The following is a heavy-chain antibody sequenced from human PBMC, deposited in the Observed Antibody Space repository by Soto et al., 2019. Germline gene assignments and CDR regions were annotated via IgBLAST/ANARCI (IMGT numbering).Heavy chain of an antibody. D-gene: IGHD3-9*01. Sequence: QVQLVESGGGVVQPGRSLRLSCAASGFTFSSYAMHWVRQAPGKGLEWVAVISYDGSNKYYADSVKGRFTISRDNSKNTLYLQMNSLRAEDMAVYYCAREGLTKNYYYGMDVWGQGTTVTVSS. CDR2: ISYDGSNK. CDR3: AREGLTKNYYYGMDV. J-gene: IGHJ6*02. CDR1: GFTFSSYA. V-gene: IGHV3-30-3*01.